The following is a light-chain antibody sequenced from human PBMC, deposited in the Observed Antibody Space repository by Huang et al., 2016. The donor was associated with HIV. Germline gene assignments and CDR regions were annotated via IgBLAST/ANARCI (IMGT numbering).Light chain of an antibody. J-gene: IGKJ4*01. CDR3: QQYYNTTLS. V-gene: IGKV1-NL1*01. CDR2: AAS. CDR1: RGSSNS. Sequence: DIQMTQSPFSLSASVGDRVTITCRASRGSSNSVAWYQQQPGKAPKLLLYAASRLQGGVPSRFSGSGSRTDYTLTISSLQPEDSATYYCQQYYNTTLSFGGGTKVEIK.